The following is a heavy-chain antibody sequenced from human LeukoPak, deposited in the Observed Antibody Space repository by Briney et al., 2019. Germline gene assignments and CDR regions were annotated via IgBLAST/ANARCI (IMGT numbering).Heavy chain of an antibody. CDR3: AKDKGPIAAAHYYYGMDV. CDR2: ISYDGSNE. V-gene: IGHV3-30*18. J-gene: IGHJ6*04. CDR1: GFTFSSYG. D-gene: IGHD6-13*01. Sequence: GRSLRLSCAASGFTFSSYGMHWVRQAPGKGLEWVAVISYDGSNEYYADSVKGRFTISRDNSKNTLYLQMNSLRAEDTAVYYCAKDKGPIAAAHYYYGMDVWGKGTTVTVSS.